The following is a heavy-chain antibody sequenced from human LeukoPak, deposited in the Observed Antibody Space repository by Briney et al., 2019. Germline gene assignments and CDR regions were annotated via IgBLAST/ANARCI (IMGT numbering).Heavy chain of an antibody. CDR1: GGSINSGGYY. CDR2: IYYSGST. V-gene: IGHV4-31*03. D-gene: IGHD5-24*01. Sequence: PSETLSLTCTVSGGSINSGGYYWSWIRQHPGKGLEWIGYIYYSGSTYSNPSLKSRLTISVDTSKNQFSLKLSSVTAADTAVYYCARDRDGYNGLDHWGQGTLVTVSS. J-gene: IGHJ4*02. CDR3: ARDRDGYNGLDH.